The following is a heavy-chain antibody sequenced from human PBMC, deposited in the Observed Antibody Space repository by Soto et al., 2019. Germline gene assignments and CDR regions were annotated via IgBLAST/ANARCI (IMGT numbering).Heavy chain of an antibody. J-gene: IGHJ6*02. V-gene: IGHV1-69*08. CDR2: IIPILGIA. D-gene: IGHD2-15*01. CDR1: GGTFSSYT. Sequence: QVQLVQSGAEVKKPGSSVKVSCKASGGTFSSYTISWVRQAPGQGLEWMGRIIPILGIADYAQKFQGRVTITADTPTSTAYMEMNSLRSEDTAVYYCAREQVILGTYGMDVWGQGTTVTVSS. CDR3: AREQVILGTYGMDV.